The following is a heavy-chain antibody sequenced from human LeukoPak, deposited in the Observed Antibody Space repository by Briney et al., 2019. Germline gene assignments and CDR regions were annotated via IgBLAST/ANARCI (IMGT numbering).Heavy chain of an antibody. CDR3: ATVYYTASALTFDI. D-gene: IGHD3-3*01. J-gene: IGHJ3*02. CDR2: FDPEDGET. V-gene: IGHV1-24*01. Sequence: GASVKVSCKVSGYTLTELSMHWVRQAPGKGLEWMGGFDPEDGETIYAQKFQGRVTMTEDTSTDTAYLELSSLRSEDTAVYYCATVYYTASALTFDIWGQGTMVTVSS. CDR1: GYTLTELS.